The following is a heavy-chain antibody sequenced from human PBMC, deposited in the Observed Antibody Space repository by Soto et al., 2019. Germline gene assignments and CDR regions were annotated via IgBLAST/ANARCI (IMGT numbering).Heavy chain of an antibody. CDR3: ARDNRYNWNDEGWFDP. CDR1: GYSFSDYD. V-gene: IGHV1-8*01. D-gene: IGHD1-20*01. CDR2: MNPHSGNT. Sequence: QVQLVQSGAEVKKPGASVKVSCKASGYSFSDYDINWVRPATGQGTEWMGWMNPHSGNTGYAQKFQGRVTMTRNTAINTAYMELSSLGSEDTAGYYCARDNRYNWNDEGWFDPWGQGTMVTVSS. J-gene: IGHJ5*02.